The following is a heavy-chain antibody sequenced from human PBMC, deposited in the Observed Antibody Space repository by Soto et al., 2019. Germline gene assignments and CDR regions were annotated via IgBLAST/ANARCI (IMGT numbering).Heavy chain of an antibody. CDR1: GYTITVYY. V-gene: IGHV1-2*02. D-gene: IGHD4-17*01. CDR3: ARATTVTTRYYFDE. CDR2: INPNSGGT. Sequence: ASVTVSCTASGYTITVYYRHLVRQAPGQGLEWMGWINPNSGGTNYAQKFQGRVTMTRDTSISTAYMELSRLRSDDTAVYYCARATTVTTRYYFDEWGQGTLVTVSS. J-gene: IGHJ4*02.